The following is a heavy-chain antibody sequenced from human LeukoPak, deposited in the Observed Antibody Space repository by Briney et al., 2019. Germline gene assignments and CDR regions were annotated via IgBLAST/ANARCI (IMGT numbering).Heavy chain of an antibody. J-gene: IGHJ3*02. CDR2: INPNSGGT. V-gene: IGHV1-2*02. Sequence: ASVKVSCKASGYTFTGYYMHWVRQAPGQGLEWMGWINPNSGGTNYAQKFQGRVTMTRDTSISTAYMELSSLRSEDTAVYYCARVGGDYLGAFDIWGQGTMVTVSS. CDR3: ARVGGDYLGAFDI. D-gene: IGHD4-17*01. CDR1: GYTFTGYY.